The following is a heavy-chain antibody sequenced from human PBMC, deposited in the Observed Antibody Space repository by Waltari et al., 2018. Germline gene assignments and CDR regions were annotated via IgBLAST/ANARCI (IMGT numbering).Heavy chain of an antibody. J-gene: IGHJ4*02. D-gene: IGHD3-3*01. CDR1: GYTFTDFF. CDR3: ARSGGGTTTFGVAE. CDR2: INPNSGDT. V-gene: IGHV1-2*06. Sequence: QVQLVQSGAEVKKSGASVKVSCKASGYTFTDFFIHWVRQAPGQGLEWMGRINPNSGDTSYAQEFQGRVTMTGDTSITTAYMELTGLRSDDTAIYYCARSGGGTTTFGVAEWGQGSLVTVSS.